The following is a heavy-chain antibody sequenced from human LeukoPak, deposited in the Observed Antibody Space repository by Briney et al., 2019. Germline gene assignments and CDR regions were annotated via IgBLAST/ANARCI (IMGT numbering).Heavy chain of an antibody. V-gene: IGHV1-3*01. CDR3: ARDASSIYCSGGSCYSRGGMDV. CDR2: INAGNGNT. CDR1: GYTFTSYA. J-gene: IGHJ6*02. D-gene: IGHD2-15*01. Sequence: GASVKVSCKASGYTFTSYAMHWVRQAPGQRLEWMGWINAGNGNTKYSQKFQGRVTITRDTSASTAYMGLSSLRSEDTAVYYCARDASSIYCSGGSCYSRGGMDVWGQGTTVTVSS.